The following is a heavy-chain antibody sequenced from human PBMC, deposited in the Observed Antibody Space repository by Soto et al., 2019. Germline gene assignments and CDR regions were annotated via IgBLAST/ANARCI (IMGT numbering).Heavy chain of an antibody. CDR2: ISGGGDTT. CDR1: GFTFNNYA. Sequence: EVQLLESGGGLVQPGGSLRLSCAASGFTFNNYAMTWVRQAPGKGLEWVSAISGGGDTTSYADSVKGRFTVSRDGSKNTLYLPMSRLRAEDTALYYCAEGRGGSGSLTPRVDFWGQGTLVTVSS. CDR3: AEGRGGSGSLTPRVDF. V-gene: IGHV3-23*01. J-gene: IGHJ4*02. D-gene: IGHD3-10*01.